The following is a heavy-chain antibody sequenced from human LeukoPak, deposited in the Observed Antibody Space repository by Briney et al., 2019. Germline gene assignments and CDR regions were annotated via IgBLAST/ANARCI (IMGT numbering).Heavy chain of an antibody. CDR3: AKDTAAQPGLIDI. V-gene: IGHV3-9*03. CDR2: ISWNSGSI. D-gene: IGHD6-13*01. J-gene: IGHJ3*02. CDR1: GFTFDDYA. Sequence: PGRSLRLSCAASGFTFDDYAMHWVRQAPGKGLEWVSGISWNSGSIGYADSVKGRFTISRDNAKNSLYLQMNSLRAEDMALYYCAKDTAAQPGLIDIWGQGTMVTVSS.